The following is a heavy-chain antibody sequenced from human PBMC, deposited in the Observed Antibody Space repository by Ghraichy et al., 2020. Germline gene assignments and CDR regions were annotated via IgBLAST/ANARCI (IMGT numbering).Heavy chain of an antibody. V-gene: IGHV1-2*02. CDR1: GYTFTDYF. J-gene: IGHJ6*02. Sequence: ASVKVSCKASGYTFTDYFIHWVRQAPGQGLEWMGWIDPQSGDTKYVQHFEGRVTMTRDTSTTTVHVELRGLRSEDTAVYYCAAVFGDWTPSLAYGMDVWGQGTTVTVSS. CDR3: AAVFGDWTPSLAYGMDV. D-gene: IGHD2-21*02. CDR2: IDPQSGDT.